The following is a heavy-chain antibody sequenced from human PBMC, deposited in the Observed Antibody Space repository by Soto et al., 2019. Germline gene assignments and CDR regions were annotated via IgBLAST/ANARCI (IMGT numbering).Heavy chain of an antibody. D-gene: IGHD3-10*01. CDR1: GFTFSSYS. Sequence: EVQLVESGGGLVKPGGSLRLSCAASGFTFSSYSMNWVRQAPGKGLEWVSSISSSSGYIYYADSVKGRFTISRDNAKNSLYLQMNSLRAEDTAVYYCARDREATRGVEYWGQGTLVTVSS. J-gene: IGHJ4*02. CDR3: ARDREATRGVEY. CDR2: ISSSSGYI. V-gene: IGHV3-21*01.